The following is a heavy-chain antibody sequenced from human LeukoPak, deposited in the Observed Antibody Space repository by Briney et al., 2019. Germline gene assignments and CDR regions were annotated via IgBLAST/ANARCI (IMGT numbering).Heavy chain of an antibody. D-gene: IGHD5-18*01. Sequence: PSKTLSLTCTVSGGSISSSSYYWGWIRQPPGKGLEWIGSIYYSGSTYYNPSLKSRVTMSVDTSKNQFSLKVSSVTAADTAVYYCAREVRHSYGLDAFDIWGQGTMVTVSS. J-gene: IGHJ3*02. V-gene: IGHV4-39*07. CDR2: IYYSGST. CDR1: GGSISSSSYY. CDR3: AREVRHSYGLDAFDI.